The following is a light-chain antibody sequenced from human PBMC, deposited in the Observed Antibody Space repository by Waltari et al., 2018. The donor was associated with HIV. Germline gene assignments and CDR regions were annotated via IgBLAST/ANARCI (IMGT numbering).Light chain of an antibody. J-gene: IGLJ2*01. Sequence: QSVLTQPPSLSAAPGQKVSITCSGSSPNIGGNYVSWYQQFPRTSPKLFIYDNNERPSWFPDRFSGSKSGTAATLDITGLRTGDEADYYCVSWDSSLRGVLFGGGTKLTVL. V-gene: IGLV1-51*01. CDR2: DNN. CDR1: SPNIGGNY. CDR3: VSWDSSLRGVL.